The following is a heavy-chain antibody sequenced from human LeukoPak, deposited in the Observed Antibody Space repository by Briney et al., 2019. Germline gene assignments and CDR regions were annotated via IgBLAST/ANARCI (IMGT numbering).Heavy chain of an antibody. CDR1: GCRFPYYW. V-gene: IGHV5-51*01. CDR2: FYPGDSDT. CDR3: ARGVGSGSYGWFDP. J-gene: IGHJ5*02. D-gene: IGHD3-3*01. Sequence: GGALKTPCKGPGCRFPYYWIGWGRPMPGKGLGGMGLFYPGDSDTTYLPPFEGEVTIPADKPITAPSLHWSSLKGAHTPMYYCARGVGSGSYGWFDPWGEGTLVTVSS.